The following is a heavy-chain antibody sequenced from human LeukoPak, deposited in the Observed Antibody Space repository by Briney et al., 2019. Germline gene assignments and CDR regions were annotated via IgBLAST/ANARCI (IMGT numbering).Heavy chain of an antibody. CDR2: IIPIFGTA. J-gene: IGHJ6*02. CDR1: GGTFSSYA. Sequence: GASVKVSCKASGGTFSSYAISWVRQAPGQGLEWMGGIIPIFGTANYAQKFQGRVTITADESTSTAYMELSSLRSEDTAVYYCARVMDWNLDYYGVDVWGQGTTVTVSS. V-gene: IGHV1-69*13. CDR3: ARVMDWNLDYYGVDV. D-gene: IGHD1-1*01.